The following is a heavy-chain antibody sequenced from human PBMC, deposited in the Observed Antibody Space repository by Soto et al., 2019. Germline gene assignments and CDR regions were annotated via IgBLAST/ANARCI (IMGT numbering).Heavy chain of an antibody. CDR1: GFTFRNYA. V-gene: IGHV3-30-3*01. CDR2: ISYDGSNK. Sequence: QVQLVESGGGVVQPGRSLRLSCAASGFTFRNYAMHWVRQAPGKGLECVAVISYDGSNKFYRDYVKGRFTISRDNSKNTLYSQINSLRYEDTAVYYCARGDREDIAVVVGVRPGEYGVDVWGQGTTVTVSS. D-gene: IGHD2-15*01. J-gene: IGHJ6*02. CDR3: ARGDREDIAVVVGVRPGEYGVDV.